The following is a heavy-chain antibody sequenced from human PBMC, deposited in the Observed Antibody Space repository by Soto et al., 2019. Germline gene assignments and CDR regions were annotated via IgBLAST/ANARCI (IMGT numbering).Heavy chain of an antibody. D-gene: IGHD3-9*01. CDR2: IYYSGST. Sequence: SETLSLTCTVSGGSISSGDYYWSWIRQPPGKGLEWIGYIYYSGSTYYNPSLKSRVTISVDTSKNQFSLKLSSVTAADTAVYYCARGPGPYYDILTGYYQVDYWGQGTLVTVSS. V-gene: IGHV4-30-4*01. CDR3: ARGPGPYYDILTGYYQVDY. CDR1: GGSISSGDYY. J-gene: IGHJ4*02.